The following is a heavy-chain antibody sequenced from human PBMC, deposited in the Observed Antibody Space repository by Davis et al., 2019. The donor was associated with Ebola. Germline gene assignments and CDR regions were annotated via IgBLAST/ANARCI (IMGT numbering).Heavy chain of an antibody. V-gene: IGHV1-46*01. CDR3: AIGGTTGGFDY. J-gene: IGHJ4*02. D-gene: IGHD1-14*01. CDR2: INPNDGRT. Sequence: AASVKVSCKASGYTFTNYYMHWVREAPGQGLEWMGMINPNDGRTIYAQKFQGRVILTEDTSTGTAYMELSSLRSEDTAVYYCAIGGTTGGFDYWGQGTLVTVSS. CDR1: GYTFTNYY.